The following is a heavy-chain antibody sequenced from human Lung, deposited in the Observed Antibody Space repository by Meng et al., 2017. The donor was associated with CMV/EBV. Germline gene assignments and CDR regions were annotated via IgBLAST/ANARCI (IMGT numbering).Heavy chain of an antibody. CDR1: GDSVSSNSAT. CDR3: ARVFGDITGYVFDY. J-gene: IGHJ4*02. V-gene: IGHV6-1*01. CDR2: TYYKYKWNH. Sequence: SQTLSLTCAISGDSVSSNSATWNWIRQSPSRGLEWLGRTYYKYKWNHDYAVSVKSRISFNPDTSKNQFSLQLSSVTPEDTAVYYCARVFGDITGYVFDYWGQGTLVTGSS. D-gene: IGHD3-22*01.